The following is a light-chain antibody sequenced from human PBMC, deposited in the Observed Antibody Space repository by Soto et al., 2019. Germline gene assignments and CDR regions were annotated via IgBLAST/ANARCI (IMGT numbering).Light chain of an antibody. CDR1: QSVSNY. CDR2: GAS. CDR3: QQYNNWPPWT. Sequence: EIVMTQSPATLSLSPGERATLSCRASQSVSNYLAWYQQKPGQAPRLLIYGASSRATGIPDRFSGSGSGTEFSLTISSLQSEDFAVYYCQQYNNWPPWTFGQGTKVDIK. J-gene: IGKJ1*01. V-gene: IGKV3D-15*01.